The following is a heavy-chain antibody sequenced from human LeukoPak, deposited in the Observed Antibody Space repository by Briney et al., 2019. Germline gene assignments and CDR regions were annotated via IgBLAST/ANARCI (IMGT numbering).Heavy chain of an antibody. Sequence: SETLSLTCTVSGYSISGGYYWGWIRQPPGKGLEWIGSIFHSGNTYYNPSLKSRVTISVDTSKNQFSLKLSSVTAADTAVYYCARDRPSWSGDKSIHYWGQGTLVTVSS. CDR3: ARDRPSWSGDKSIHY. V-gene: IGHV4-38-2*02. D-gene: IGHD3-10*01. J-gene: IGHJ4*02. CDR2: IFHSGNT. CDR1: GYSISGGYY.